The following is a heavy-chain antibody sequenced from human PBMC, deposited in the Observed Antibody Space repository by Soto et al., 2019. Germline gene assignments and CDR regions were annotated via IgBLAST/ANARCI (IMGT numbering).Heavy chain of an antibody. CDR2: ISAYNGNT. J-gene: IGHJ6*02. CDR1: GYTFTSYG. CDR3: ARDGYSNFITLYYYYGMDV. V-gene: IGHV1-18*04. D-gene: IGHD4-4*01. Sequence: ASVKVSCKASGYTFTSYGISWVRQAPGQGLEWMGWISAYNGNTNYAQKLQGRVTMTTDTSTSTAYMELRSLRSDDTAVYYCARDGYSNFITLYYYYGMDVWGQGTTVTVSS.